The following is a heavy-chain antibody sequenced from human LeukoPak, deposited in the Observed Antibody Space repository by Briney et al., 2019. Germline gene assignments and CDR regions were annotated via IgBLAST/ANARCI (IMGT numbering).Heavy chain of an antibody. CDR2: ISSDGSNK. D-gene: IGHD2-15*01. V-gene: IGHV3-30*18. CDR3: AKTGCTGGSCFDI. J-gene: IGHJ3*02. CDR1: GFTFSSYG. Sequence: PGRSLRLSCAASGFTFSSYGMHWVRQAPGKGLEWVAVISSDGSNKYYADSVKGRFTISRDNSKNTLYLQMNSLRAEGTAVYYCAKTGCTGGSCFDIWGQGTMVTVSS.